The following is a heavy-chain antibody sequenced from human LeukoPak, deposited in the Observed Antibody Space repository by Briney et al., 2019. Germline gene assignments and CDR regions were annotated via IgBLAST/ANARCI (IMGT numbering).Heavy chain of an antibody. CDR2: IYYSGST. CDR3: ARGDDYGDYVGGFYFGF. J-gene: IGHJ4*02. V-gene: IGHV4-39*07. CDR1: GGSISSSSYY. Sequence: SETLSLTCTVSGGSISSSSYYWDWIRQPPGKGLEWIGSIYYSGSTYYNPSLKSRVTISVDTSKNQFSLKLSSVTAADTAVYYCARGDDYGDYVGGFYFGFWGQGTLVTVSS. D-gene: IGHD4-17*01.